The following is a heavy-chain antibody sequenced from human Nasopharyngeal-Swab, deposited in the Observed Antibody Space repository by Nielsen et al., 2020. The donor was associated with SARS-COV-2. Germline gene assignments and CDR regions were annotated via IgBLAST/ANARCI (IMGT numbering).Heavy chain of an antibody. D-gene: IGHD6-13*01. CDR1: GGSISGSNW. J-gene: IGHJ4*02. CDR2: IYHSGST. CDR3: ARPGNYLAAETFFEY. Sequence: SETLSLTCAVSGGSISGSNWWSWVRQPPGKGLEWIGEIYHSGSTDYNPSLKSRVTISVDKSKNQFSLKLSSVTAADTAVYHCARPGNYLAAETFFEYWGQGTLVTVSS. V-gene: IGHV4-4*02.